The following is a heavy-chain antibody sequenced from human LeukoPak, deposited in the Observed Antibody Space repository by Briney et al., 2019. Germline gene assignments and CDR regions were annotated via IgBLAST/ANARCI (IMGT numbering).Heavy chain of an antibody. J-gene: IGHJ4*02. D-gene: IGHD3-10*01. CDR3: ARVRVTMVRGVIITTPSPYYFDY. CDR2: ISSSSSYI. CDR1: GFTFSSYS. V-gene: IGHV3-21*01. Sequence: GGSLRLSCAASGFTFSSYSMNWVRQAPGKGLEWVSSISSSSSYIYYADSVKGRFTISRDNAKNSLYLQMNSLRAEDTAVYYCARVRVTMVRGVIITTPSPYYFDYWGQGTLVTVSS.